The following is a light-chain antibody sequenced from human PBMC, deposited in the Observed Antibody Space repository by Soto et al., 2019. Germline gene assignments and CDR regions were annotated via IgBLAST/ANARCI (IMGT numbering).Light chain of an antibody. CDR3: QQYNSYPLT. CDR2: DAS. J-gene: IGKJ4*01. Sequence: DIQMTQSPSTLSAFVGDRVTITCRASRSISSWLAWYQQKPGKVPKFLIYDASSLESGVPSRFSGSGSGTEFTLTISSLQPDDFATYYCQQYNSYPLTFGGGT. CDR1: RSISSW. V-gene: IGKV1-5*01.